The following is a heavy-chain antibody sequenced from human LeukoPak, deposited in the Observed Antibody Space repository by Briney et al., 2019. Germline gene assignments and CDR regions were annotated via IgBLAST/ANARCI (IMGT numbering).Heavy chain of an antibody. D-gene: IGHD3-10*01. CDR1: GSTFNDYA. Sequence: GGCLRLSCAASGSTFNDYAMSWVRQAPGRGLEWFSAISGSGASTYHADSVKDRLTISRDNSKNTLYLQMNSLRAEDTAVYYCAREEPYYYGSGSYFYWGQGTLVTVSS. CDR2: ISGSGAST. J-gene: IGHJ4*02. CDR3: AREEPYYYGSGSYFY. V-gene: IGHV3-23*01.